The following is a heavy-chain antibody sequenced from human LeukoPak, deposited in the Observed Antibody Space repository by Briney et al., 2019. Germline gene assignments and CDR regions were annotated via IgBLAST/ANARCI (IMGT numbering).Heavy chain of an antibody. V-gene: IGHV6-1*01. Sequence: SQTLSLTCAISGDSVSSNHAAWNWIRQSPSRGLEWLGKTYYRSKWSYDYALSVKSRIAITPDTSKNQVSLHLKSVTPEDTAVYFCARSLVELLIAFDIWGQGTMVAVSS. D-gene: IGHD2-21*02. CDR1: GDSVSSNHAA. CDR2: TYYRSKWSY. J-gene: IGHJ3*02. CDR3: ARSLVELLIAFDI.